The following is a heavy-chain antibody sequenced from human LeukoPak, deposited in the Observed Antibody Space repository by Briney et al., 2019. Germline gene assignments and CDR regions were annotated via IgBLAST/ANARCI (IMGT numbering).Heavy chain of an antibody. CDR1: GFTVSSNY. D-gene: IGHD1-26*01. CDR2: IYSGGST. J-gene: IGHJ4*02. V-gene: IGHV3-66*01. Sequence: GGSLRLSCAASGFTVSSNYMSWVRQAPGKGLEWVSVIYSGGSTYYADSVKGRFTISRDNSKNTLYLQMNSLRAEDTAVYYCARGRSGSYYDYWGQGTLVTVSS. CDR3: ARGRSGSYYDY.